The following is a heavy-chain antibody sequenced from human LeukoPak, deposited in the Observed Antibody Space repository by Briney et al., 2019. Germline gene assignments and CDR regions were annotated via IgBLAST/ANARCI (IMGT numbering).Heavy chain of an antibody. Sequence: SETLSLTCAVYGGSFSGYYWSWIRQPPGKGLEWIGEINHSGSTNYNPSLKSRVTISVDTSKNQFSLKLSSVTAADTAVYYCARRGGLERRRTFDYWGQGTLVTVSS. CDR3: ARRGGLERRRTFDY. CDR2: INHSGST. D-gene: IGHD1-1*01. V-gene: IGHV4-34*01. J-gene: IGHJ4*02. CDR1: GGSFSGYY.